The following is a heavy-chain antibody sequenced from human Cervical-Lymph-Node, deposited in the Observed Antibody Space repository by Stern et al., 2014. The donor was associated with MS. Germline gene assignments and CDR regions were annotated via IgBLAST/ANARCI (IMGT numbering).Heavy chain of an antibody. CDR1: GYTFTAYF. V-gene: IGHV1-2*02. D-gene: IGHD1-26*01. J-gene: IGHJ4*02. CDR2: ISPKTGNA. Sequence: QVQLVQSGAEVERPGASVKVSCKASGYTFTAYFLNWVRQAPGQGLEWMGWISPKTGNATYAQKFQDRVTMTSDTSTNTGYMKVSSLRSDDTALYYCARDRGNYSDYWGQGTLVAVSS. CDR3: ARDRGNYSDY.